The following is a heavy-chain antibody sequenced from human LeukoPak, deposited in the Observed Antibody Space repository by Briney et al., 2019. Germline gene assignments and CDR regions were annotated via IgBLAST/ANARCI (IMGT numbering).Heavy chain of an antibody. J-gene: IGHJ4*02. D-gene: IGHD3-9*01. Sequence: GGSLRLSCASSGFTFINYAMSWVRQAPGKGLEWVSSISGSGTTIYYADSVKGRFTISRDNAKNSLYLQMNSLRAEDTAVYYCARVGYDILTGYRAGYYFDYWGQGTLVTVSS. CDR1: GFTFINYA. CDR2: ISGSGTTI. CDR3: ARVGYDILTGYRAGYYFDY. V-gene: IGHV3-48*03.